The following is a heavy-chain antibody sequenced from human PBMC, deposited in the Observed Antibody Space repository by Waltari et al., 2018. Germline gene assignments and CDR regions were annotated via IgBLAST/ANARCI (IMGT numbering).Heavy chain of an antibody. Sequence: QVQLVESGGGVVQPGRSLRLSCEASGFSSRSYAMHWVRQAPGKGLEWVTVISFDGSITFYADSVKGRFTVSRDNSKNTLFLEMNSLRPEDTAVYYCAKAEYSNWRKIKEYFQHWGQGTLVTVSS. CDR2: ISFDGSIT. CDR1: GFSSRSYA. V-gene: IGHV3-30*01. D-gene: IGHD2-21*01. J-gene: IGHJ1*01. CDR3: AKAEYSNWRKIKEYFQH.